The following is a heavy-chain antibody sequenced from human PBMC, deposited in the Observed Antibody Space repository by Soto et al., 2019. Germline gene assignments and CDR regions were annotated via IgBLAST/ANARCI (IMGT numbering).Heavy chain of an antibody. CDR1: GGTFSTYS. CDR3: TVGSWSGEVFDI. J-gene: IGHJ3*02. V-gene: IGHV1-69*08. Sequence: QVQLVQSGAEVKKPGSSVKVSCTDSGGTFSTYSLFWVRQAPGQGLEWMGRIIPMLGTRNYAQRFQDRVTITADKTTATAHMELSSLRSEDTALYYCTVGSWSGEVFDIWGQGTMVTVSS. CDR2: IIPMLGTR. D-gene: IGHD2-21*01.